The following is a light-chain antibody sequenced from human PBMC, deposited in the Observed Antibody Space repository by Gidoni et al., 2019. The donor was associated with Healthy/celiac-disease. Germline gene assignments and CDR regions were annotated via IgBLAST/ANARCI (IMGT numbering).Light chain of an antibody. CDR2: AAS. CDR3: QQYYSYPMT. Sequence: AIRITHSPSSLSASTGDRITSTCRASQGISSYLAWYQPKPGKAPKLLIYAASTLQSGVPSRFSGSGSGTDFTLTIRCLQSEDFATYYCQQYYSYPMTFGQGTKVEIK. CDR1: QGISSY. J-gene: IGKJ1*01. V-gene: IGKV1-8*01.